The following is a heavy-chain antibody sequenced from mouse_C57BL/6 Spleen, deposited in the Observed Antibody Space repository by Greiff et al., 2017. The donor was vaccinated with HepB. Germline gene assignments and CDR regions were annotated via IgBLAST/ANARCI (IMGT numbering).Heavy chain of an antibody. CDR2: IDPNSGGT. Sequence: VQLQQSGAELVKPGASVKLSCKASGYTFTSYWMHWVKQRPGRGLEWIGRIDPNSGGTKYNEKFKSKATLTVDKPSSTAYMQLSSLTSEDSAVYDCVREGGSTMVTTRVFAYWGQGTLVTVSA. D-gene: IGHD2-2*01. V-gene: IGHV1-72*01. J-gene: IGHJ3*01. CDR1: GYTFTSYW. CDR3: VREGGSTMVTTRVFAY.